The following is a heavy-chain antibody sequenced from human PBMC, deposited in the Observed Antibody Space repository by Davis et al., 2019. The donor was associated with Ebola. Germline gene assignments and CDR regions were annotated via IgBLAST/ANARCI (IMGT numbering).Heavy chain of an antibody. J-gene: IGHJ4*02. D-gene: IGHD3-10*01. CDR1: GFPFSSYA. CDR3: AKDSYRNYYGSGSYLDY. Sequence: GESLKISCSASGFPFSSYAMHWVRQAPGKGLEYVSAISTNGGSTYYADSVKGRFTISRDNSKNTLYLQMNSLRAEDTAVYYCAKDSYRNYYGSGSYLDYWGQGTLVTVSS. CDR2: ISTNGGST. V-gene: IGHV3-64*04.